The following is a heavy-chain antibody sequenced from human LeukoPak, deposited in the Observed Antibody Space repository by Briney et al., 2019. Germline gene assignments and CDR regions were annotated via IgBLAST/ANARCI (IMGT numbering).Heavy chain of an antibody. CDR2: ISYDGSNE. J-gene: IGHJ4*02. D-gene: IGHD1-1*01. CDR1: GFTFSSYP. CDR3: ARGLLTTGTTSLYFDY. Sequence: GGSLRLSCAASGFTFSSYPMHWVRQAPGKGLEWVAVISYDGSNEYYADPVKGRFTISRDNSKNTLYLQMNSLRPEDTAVYYCARGLLTTGTTSLYFDYWGQGTLVTVSS. V-gene: IGHV3-30*01.